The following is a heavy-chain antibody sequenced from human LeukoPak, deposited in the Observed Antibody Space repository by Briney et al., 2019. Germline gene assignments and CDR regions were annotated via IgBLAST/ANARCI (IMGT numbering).Heavy chain of an antibody. Sequence: GGSLRLSCAASGFTFSSHAMSWVRQAPGKGLEWVSAISGSGDSTYYADAVKGRFTISRDNSKNTLYLQMNSLRAEDTAIYYCAKEGNGDYYFDYWGQGTLVTVSS. J-gene: IGHJ4*02. V-gene: IGHV3-23*01. CDR1: GFTFSSHA. D-gene: IGHD4-17*01. CDR3: AKEGNGDYYFDY. CDR2: ISGSGDST.